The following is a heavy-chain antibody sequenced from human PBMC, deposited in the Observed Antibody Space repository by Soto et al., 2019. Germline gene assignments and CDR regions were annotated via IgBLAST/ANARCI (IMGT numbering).Heavy chain of an antibody. D-gene: IGHD5-12*01. V-gene: IGHV1-24*01. CDR1: GYTLTELS. J-gene: IGHJ5*02. Sequence: GASVKVACKVSGYTLTELSMHWVRKAPGKGLEWMGGFDPEDGETIYAQKFQGRVTMTEDTSTDTAYMELSSLRSEDTAVYYCATDYDSRHWFDPWGQGTLVTVSS. CDR2: FDPEDGET. CDR3: ATDYDSRHWFDP.